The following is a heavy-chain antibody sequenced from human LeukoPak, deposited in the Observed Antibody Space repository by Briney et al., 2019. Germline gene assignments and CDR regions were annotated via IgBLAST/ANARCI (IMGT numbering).Heavy chain of an antibody. J-gene: IGHJ4*02. CDR1: GFTFSSYA. CDR2: IRGSGGST. V-gene: IGHV3-23*01. CDR3: ARASGQLVPNSFFDY. Sequence: GASLRLSCAASGFTFSSYAMSWVRQAPGKGLEWVSGIRGSGGSTYYADSVKGRFTISRDNSKNTLYLQMNSLRAEDTAVYYCARASGQLVPNSFFDYWGQGTLVTVSS. D-gene: IGHD6-6*01.